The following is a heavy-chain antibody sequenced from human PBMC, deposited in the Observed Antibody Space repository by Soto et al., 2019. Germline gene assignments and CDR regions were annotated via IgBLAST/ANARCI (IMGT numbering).Heavy chain of an antibody. CDR3: AHVRGGPRIEEYIGYFFDY. CDR2: IYWDDDK. Sequence: QITLKESGPTLVKPTQTLTLTCIFSGFSLSTREVGVGWIRQPPGKALEWLAVIYWDDDKRYSPSLKTRLTITKDTSKNQVVLTMTNLDPVDTATYYCAHVRGGPRIEEYIGYFFDYWGQGTLVTVS. D-gene: IGHD6-13*01. J-gene: IGHJ4*02. V-gene: IGHV2-5*02. CDR1: GFSLSTREVG.